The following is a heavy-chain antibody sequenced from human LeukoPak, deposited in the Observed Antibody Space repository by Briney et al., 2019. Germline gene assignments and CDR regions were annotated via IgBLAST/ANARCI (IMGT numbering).Heavy chain of an antibody. D-gene: IGHD5-12*01. J-gene: IGHJ4*02. V-gene: IGHV1-2*02. Sequence: ASVRVSCKASGYTFTGYYMHWVRQAPGQGLEWLGWISPNTGGTHYAQNFQDRVTMTRDTSISTAYMDLSRLRSDDTAVYYCARDRGYSGYDVRGQGTLVTVSS. CDR1: GYTFTGYY. CDR2: ISPNTGGT. CDR3: ARDRGYSGYDV.